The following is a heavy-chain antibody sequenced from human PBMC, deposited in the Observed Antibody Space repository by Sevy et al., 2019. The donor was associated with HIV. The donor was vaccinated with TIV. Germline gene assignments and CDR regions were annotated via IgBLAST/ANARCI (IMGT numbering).Heavy chain of an antibody. CDR1: GFTVSSNY. D-gene: IGHD5-18*01. CDR3: ARGKSGYGYALNY. CDR2: IYSDGTT. V-gene: IGHV3-66*01. J-gene: IGHJ4*02. Sequence: GGSLRLSCAASGFTVSSNYMTWVRQVPGKGLEGVSVIYSDGTTYHADSVKDRFTISRDNSNNTLYLQMNSLRAEDTAVYYCARGKSGYGYALNYWGQGTLVTVSS.